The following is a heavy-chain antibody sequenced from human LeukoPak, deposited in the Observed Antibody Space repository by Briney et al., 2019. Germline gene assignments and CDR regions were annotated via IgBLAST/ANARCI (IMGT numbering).Heavy chain of an antibody. J-gene: IGHJ5*02. CDR1: GYTFTSYA. Sequence: ASVKVSCKASGYTFTSYAMNWVRQAPGQGLEWMGWINTNTGEPTYAQGFTGRFVFSLDTSVSTAYLQISSLKTEDTAVYYCARGEIVVVVTSDNWFDPWGQGTLVTVSS. CDR3: ARGEIVVVVTSDNWFDP. D-gene: IGHD2-15*01. V-gene: IGHV7-4-1*02. CDR2: INTNTGEP.